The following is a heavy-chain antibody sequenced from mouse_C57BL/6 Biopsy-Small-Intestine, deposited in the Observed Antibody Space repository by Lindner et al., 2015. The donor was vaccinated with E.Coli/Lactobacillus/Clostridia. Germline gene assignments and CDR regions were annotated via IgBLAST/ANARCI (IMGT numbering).Heavy chain of an antibody. J-gene: IGHJ3*01. CDR1: GYTFTDYW. V-gene: IGHV1-63*01. CDR2: IYPGGGYT. CDR3: ARSWGSSYGPWFAY. Sequence: VQLQESGAELVRPGTSVKMSCKASGYTFTDYWLAWAKQRPGHGLEWIGDIYPGGGYTNYNETFKGKATLTADKSSSTAYMDLRSLTSEDSAVYFCARSWGSSYGPWFAYWGQGTLVTVSA. D-gene: IGHD1-1*01.